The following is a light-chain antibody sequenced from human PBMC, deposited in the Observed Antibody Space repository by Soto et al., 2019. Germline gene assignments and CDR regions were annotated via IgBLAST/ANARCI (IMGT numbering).Light chain of an antibody. CDR2: GNS. CDR3: QSYDSSLSVVV. CDR1: SSNIGAGYG. Sequence: QSVLTQPPSVSGAPGQRVTISCTGSSSNIGAGYGVHWYQQLPGTAPKLLIYGNSNRPSGVPDRFSGSKSGTSASLAITGLQAEDEADYYYQSYDSSLSVVVFGGGTKLTVL. V-gene: IGLV1-40*01. J-gene: IGLJ2*01.